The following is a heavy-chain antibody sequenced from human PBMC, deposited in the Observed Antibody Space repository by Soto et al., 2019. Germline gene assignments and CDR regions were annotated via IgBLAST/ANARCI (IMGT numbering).Heavy chain of an antibody. CDR1: GGSISSGGYS. CDR3: ARVGHDCGDYYWFDP. V-gene: IGHV4-30-2*01. J-gene: IGHJ5*02. Sequence: QLQLQESGSGLVKPSQTLSLTCAVSGGSISSGGYSWSWIRQPPGKGLEWIGYIYHSRSTYYNPSPRSRVTVSVDRSKNQFCVKLRSVTAADRAVHSCARVGHDCGDYYWFDPWGQGALVTVFS. CDR2: IYHSRST. D-gene: IGHD4-17*01.